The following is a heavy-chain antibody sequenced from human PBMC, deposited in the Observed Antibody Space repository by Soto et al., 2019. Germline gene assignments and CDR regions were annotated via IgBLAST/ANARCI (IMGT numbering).Heavy chain of an antibody. CDR3: ARGAGGRSWYVLDY. V-gene: IGHV1-69*06. CDR2: IIPIFGTA. CDR1: GGTFSSYA. D-gene: IGHD6-13*01. Sequence: QVQLVQSGAEVKKPGSSVKVSCKASGGTFSSYAISWVRQSPGQGLEWMGGIIPIFGTANYAKKFQGRVTITADKSTRKASMELSSRRAGDTAVYYCARGAGGRSWYVLDYWGQGTLVTVSS. J-gene: IGHJ4*02.